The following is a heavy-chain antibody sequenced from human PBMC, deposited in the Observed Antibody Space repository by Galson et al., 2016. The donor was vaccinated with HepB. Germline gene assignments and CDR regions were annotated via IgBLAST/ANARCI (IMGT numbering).Heavy chain of an antibody. V-gene: IGHV2-5*02. CDR3: AHGRVAAAGPGAFDI. D-gene: IGHD6-13*01. J-gene: IGHJ3*02. Sequence: PALVKPTQTLTLTCSFSGFSLSTSGMGVGWIRQPPGKALEWLALIYWDDDKRYSPSLKSRLTITKDTSKNQVVLTMTNMDPVDTATYYCAHGRVAAAGPGAFDIWGQGNPGHRLV. CDR2: IYWDDDK. CDR1: GFSLSTSGMG.